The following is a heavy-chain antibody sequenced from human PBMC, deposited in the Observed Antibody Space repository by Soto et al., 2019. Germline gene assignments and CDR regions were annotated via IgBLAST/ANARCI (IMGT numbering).Heavy chain of an antibody. CDR3: ARDPSEGRVGNWFES. J-gene: IGHJ5*01. CDR2: ISSSTSYV. D-gene: IGHD2-2*01. CDR1: GFTFSRYG. Sequence: EVQLVDSGGGLVKPGGSLRLSCAASGFTFSRYGMNWLRQAPGKGLEWVASISSSTSYVYYADSVKGRFSTSRDNAKNILYLEMYGLRTEDTAVYYCARDPSEGRVGNWFESWGQGTLVTVSS. V-gene: IGHV3-21*02.